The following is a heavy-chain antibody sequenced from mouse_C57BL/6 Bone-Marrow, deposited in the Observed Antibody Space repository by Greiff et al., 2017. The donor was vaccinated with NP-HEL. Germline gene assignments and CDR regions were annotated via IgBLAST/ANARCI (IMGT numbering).Heavy chain of an antibody. Sequence: VQLQQSGAELARPGASVKLSCKASGYTFTSYGISWVKQRTGQGLEWIGEIYPRSGNTYYNEKFKGKATLTADKSSSTAYMELRSLTSEDSAVYFCAYYYGRAYWGQGTLVTVSA. V-gene: IGHV1-81*01. D-gene: IGHD1-1*01. CDR3: AYYYGRAY. CDR1: GYTFTSYG. J-gene: IGHJ3*01. CDR2: IYPRSGNT.